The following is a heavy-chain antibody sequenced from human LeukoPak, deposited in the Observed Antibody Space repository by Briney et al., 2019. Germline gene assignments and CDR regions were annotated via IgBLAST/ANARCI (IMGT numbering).Heavy chain of an antibody. Sequence: GESLKISCKGSDYSFSNYWIGWVRQMPGKGLEWMGIIYPGDSDTRYSPSFQGQVTISADKSISTAYLQWSSLKASDTAMYYCAREQWVGENYFDYWGQGTLVTVSS. CDR1: DYSFSNYW. D-gene: IGHD6-19*01. CDR3: AREQWVGENYFDY. V-gene: IGHV5-51*01. J-gene: IGHJ4*02. CDR2: IYPGDSDT.